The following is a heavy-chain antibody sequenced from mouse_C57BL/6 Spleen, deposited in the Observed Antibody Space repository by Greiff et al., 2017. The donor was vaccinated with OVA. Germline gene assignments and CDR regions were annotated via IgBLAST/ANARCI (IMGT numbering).Heavy chain of an antibody. Sequence: VKLQESGAELVRPGTSVKVSCKASGYAFTNYLIEWVKQRPGQGLEWIGVINPGSGGTNYNEKFKGKATLTADKSSSTAYMQLSSLTSEDSAVYFCARNDYAMDYWGQGTSVTVSS. CDR1: GYAFTNYL. V-gene: IGHV1-54*01. CDR3: ARNDYAMDY. J-gene: IGHJ4*01. CDR2: INPGSGGT.